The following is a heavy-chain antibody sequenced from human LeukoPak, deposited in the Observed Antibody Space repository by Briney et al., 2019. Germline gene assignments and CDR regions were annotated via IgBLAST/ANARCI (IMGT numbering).Heavy chain of an antibody. J-gene: IGHJ3*02. D-gene: IGHD6-6*01. CDR2: SYISGST. Sequence: SETLSLTCSVSGGSISSFYWSWIRQPAGKGLEWIGRSYISGSTDYNPSLKSRVTMSVDTSKNQFSLRLTSVTAADTAVYYCARGFVHAFDIWGQGTMVTVSS. CDR3: ARGFVHAFDI. CDR1: GGSISSFY. V-gene: IGHV4-4*07.